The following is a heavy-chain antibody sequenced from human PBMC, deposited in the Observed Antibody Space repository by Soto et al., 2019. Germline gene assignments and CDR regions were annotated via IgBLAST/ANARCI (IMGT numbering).Heavy chain of an antibody. CDR3: ARAQNRVVAGVWFDP. CDR2: IYYSGST. CDR1: GGSISSGGYY. J-gene: IGHJ5*02. D-gene: IGHD2-15*01. V-gene: IGHV4-31*03. Sequence: PSETLSLTCTVSGGSISSGGYYWSWIRQHPGKGLEWIGYIYYSGSTYYNPSLKSRVTISVDTSKNQFSLKLSSVTAADTAVYCCARAQNRVVAGVWFDPWGQGTLVTV.